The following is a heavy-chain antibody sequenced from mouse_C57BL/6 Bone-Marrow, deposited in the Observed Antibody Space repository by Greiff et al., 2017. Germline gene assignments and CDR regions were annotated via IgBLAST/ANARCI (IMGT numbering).Heavy chain of an antibody. J-gene: IGHJ3*01. V-gene: IGHV1-81*01. CDR2: IYPRSGNT. Sequence: QVQLKESGAELARPGASVKLSCKASGYTFTSYGISWVKQRTGQGLEWIGEIYPRSGNTYYNEKFKGKATLTADKSSSTAYMELRSLTSEDSAVYFCARKLLWSWFAYWGQGTLVTVSA. D-gene: IGHD2-1*01. CDR1: GYTFTSYG. CDR3: ARKLLWSWFAY.